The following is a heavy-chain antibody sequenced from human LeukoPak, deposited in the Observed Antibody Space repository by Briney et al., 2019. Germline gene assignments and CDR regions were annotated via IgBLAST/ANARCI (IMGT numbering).Heavy chain of an antibody. J-gene: IGHJ5*02. Sequence: SETLSLTCTVSGGSISSYYWSWIRQPPGKGLEWIGYIYYSGSTNYSPSLESRLTISVDTSKYQFSLKLSSVTAADTAAYYCARGRSGIVVVPSAMGPRNWFDPWGQGTLVTVSS. D-gene: IGHD2-2*01. CDR2: IYYSGST. CDR1: GGSISSYY. V-gene: IGHV4-59*08. CDR3: ARGRSGIVVVPSAMGPRNWFDP.